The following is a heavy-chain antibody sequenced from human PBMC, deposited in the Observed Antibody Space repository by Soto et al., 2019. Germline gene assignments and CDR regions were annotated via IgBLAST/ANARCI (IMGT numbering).Heavy chain of an antibody. V-gene: IGHV4-31*03. J-gene: IGHJ6*02. CDR3: AGGLQGGFSMDV. CDR1: GGSISSGGYY. CDR2: IYYSGST. Sequence: PSETLSLTCTVSGGSISSGGYYWSWIRQHPGKGLEWIGYIYYSGSTYYNPSLKSRVTISVDTSKNQFSLKLSSVTAADTAVYYCAGGLQGGFSMDVWGQGTTVTVSS.